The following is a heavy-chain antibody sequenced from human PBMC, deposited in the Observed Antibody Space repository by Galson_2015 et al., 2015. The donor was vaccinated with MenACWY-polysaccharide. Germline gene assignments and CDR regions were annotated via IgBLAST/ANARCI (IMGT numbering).Heavy chain of an antibody. CDR3: ARGGYDSSGFFFADY. CDR2: IGTAGDT. D-gene: IGHD3-22*01. J-gene: IGHJ4*02. V-gene: IGHV3-13*01. Sequence: SLRLSCAASGFTFSSYDMHWVRHATGKGLEWVSAIGTAGDTYYPGSVKGRFTISRENAKNSLYLQMNSLRAGDTAVYYCARGGYDSSGFFFADYWGQGTLVTVSS. CDR1: GFTFSSYD.